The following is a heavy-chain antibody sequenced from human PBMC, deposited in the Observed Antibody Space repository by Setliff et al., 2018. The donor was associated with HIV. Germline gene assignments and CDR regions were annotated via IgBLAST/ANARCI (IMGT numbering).Heavy chain of an antibody. V-gene: IGHV1-3*01. D-gene: IGHD3-10*01. CDR2: INVGNGDT. Sequence: ASVKVSCKASGYTFATYSLHWVRQAPGHSLEWMGWINVGNGDTKYSPELQGRISITRDTSANTAYMELSSLRSDDTAVYFCARGALLAVFDFDHWGQGTQVTVSS. CDR1: GYTFATYS. J-gene: IGHJ4*02. CDR3: ARGALLAVFDFDH.